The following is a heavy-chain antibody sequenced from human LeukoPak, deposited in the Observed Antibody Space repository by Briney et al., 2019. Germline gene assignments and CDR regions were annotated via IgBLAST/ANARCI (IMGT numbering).Heavy chain of an antibody. Sequence: ASVKVSCKASGYTFTSYDINWVRQATGQGHELMGWMNLNSGNTGYAQKFQGRVTMTRNTSISTAYMELSSLRSEDTAVYYCARGIQSGYDINWGQGTLVTVSP. CDR3: ARGIQSGYDIN. V-gene: IGHV1-8*01. D-gene: IGHD5-12*01. CDR2: MNLNSGNT. CDR1: GYTFTSYD. J-gene: IGHJ4*02.